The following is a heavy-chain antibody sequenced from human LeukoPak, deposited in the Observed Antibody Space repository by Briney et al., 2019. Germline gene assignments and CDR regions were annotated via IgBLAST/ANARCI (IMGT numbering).Heavy chain of an antibody. CDR1: GFTFTTYW. Sequence: QSGGSLRLSCAASGFTFTTYWMHWVRQAPGKGLVWVSHINSDGSITSYADSVKGRFTISRDNAKNTLYLQMTRLRAADTAVYYCARDAVDTANAVWGQGTTVTVSS. D-gene: IGHD5-18*01. CDR2: INSDGSIT. CDR3: ARDAVDTANAV. V-gene: IGHV3-74*01. J-gene: IGHJ6*02.